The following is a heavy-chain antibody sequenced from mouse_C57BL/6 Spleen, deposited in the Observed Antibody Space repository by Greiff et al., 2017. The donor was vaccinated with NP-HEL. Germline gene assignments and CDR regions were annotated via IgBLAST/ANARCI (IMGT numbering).Heavy chain of an antibody. D-gene: IGHD3-1*01. J-gene: IGHJ1*03. V-gene: IGHV1-80*01. Sequence: VKLVESGAELVKPGASVKISCKASGYAFSSYWMNWVKQRPGKGLEWIGQIYPGDGDTNYNGKFKGKATLTADKSSSTAYMQLSSLTSEDSAVYFCARSGDSYWYFDVWGTGTTVTVSS. CDR1: GYAFSSYW. CDR3: ARSGDSYWYFDV. CDR2: IYPGDGDT.